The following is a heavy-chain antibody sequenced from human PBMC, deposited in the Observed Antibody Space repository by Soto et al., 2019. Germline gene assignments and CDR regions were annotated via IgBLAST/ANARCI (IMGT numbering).Heavy chain of an antibody. CDR3: ARAPYSNAWYRFDL. CDR2: IKHDGSVQ. J-gene: IGHJ4*02. V-gene: IGHV3-7*03. Sequence: GSLRLSCEASGFTFSGYWMSWVRQAPGKGLEWVADIKHDGSVQYYVDSVKGRLTISRDNAKKQLYLQMNGLRAEDTALYYCARAPYSNAWYRFDLWGQGTLVTVSS. CDR1: GFTFSGYW. D-gene: IGHD4-4*01.